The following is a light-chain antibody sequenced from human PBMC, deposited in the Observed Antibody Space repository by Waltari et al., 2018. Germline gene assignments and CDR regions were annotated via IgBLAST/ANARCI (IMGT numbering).Light chain of an antibody. CDR2: KTS. CDR3: QQYYRYPVT. J-gene: IGKJ2*01. Sequence: DIQMTQSPSTLSASAGDRVTITCRASQNISSWLAWFQQKPGKAPKRLIYKTSTLQSGVPSRFLGGGSGTEFTVTISSLQPEDFATYYCQQYYRYPVTFGQGTKVDIK. CDR1: QNISSW. V-gene: IGKV1-5*03.